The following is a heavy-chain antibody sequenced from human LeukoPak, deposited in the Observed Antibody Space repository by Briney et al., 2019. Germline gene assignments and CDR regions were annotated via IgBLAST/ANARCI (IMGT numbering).Heavy chain of an antibody. CDR2: VYYSGST. Sequence: SETLSLTCVVSGGSGSGYYWGWIRQPPGRGLEWVGSVYYSGSTNYNPSFTSRITISVDTSRNQCSLQLSSVTAADTAVYYCARIHRYCSGGACYVLDNWGQGTLVAVSS. V-gene: IGHV4-59*02. CDR1: GGSGSGYY. D-gene: IGHD2-15*01. CDR3: ARIHRYCSGGACYVLDN. J-gene: IGHJ4*02.